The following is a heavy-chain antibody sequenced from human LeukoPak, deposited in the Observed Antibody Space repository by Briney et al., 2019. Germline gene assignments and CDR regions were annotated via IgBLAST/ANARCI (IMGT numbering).Heavy chain of an antibody. CDR2: IHHSGST. V-gene: IGHV4-34*01. J-gene: IGHJ4*02. Sequence: SETLSLTCAVYGGSFSGYYWSWIRQPPGKGLEWIGSIHHSGSTYYNPSLKSRVTTSVDTSKNQFSLRLSFVTAADTAVYYCARVDWTTDYWGQGTLVTVS. D-gene: IGHD3-9*01. CDR1: GGSFSGYY. CDR3: ARVDWTTDY.